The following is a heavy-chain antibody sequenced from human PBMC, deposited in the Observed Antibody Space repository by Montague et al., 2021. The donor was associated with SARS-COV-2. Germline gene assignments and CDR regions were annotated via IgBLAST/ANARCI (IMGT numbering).Heavy chain of an antibody. V-gene: IGHV4-34*01. D-gene: IGHD2-8*02. CDR3: ARGQQGVNMVLVVIGFYYYVDV. CDR2: INQSGDI. Sequence: SETLSLTCAVSGGSFSGNYWSWVRQPPGEGLQWIGEINQSGDINYNSSLKSRVTISVDTSRNQFSLKLTSVTAADTAVYFCARGQQGVNMVLVVIGFYYYVDVWGKGTTVTVSS. J-gene: IGHJ6*03. CDR1: GGSFSGNY.